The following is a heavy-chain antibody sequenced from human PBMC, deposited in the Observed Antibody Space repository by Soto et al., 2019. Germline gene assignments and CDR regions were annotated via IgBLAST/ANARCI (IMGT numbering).Heavy chain of an antibody. CDR2: INPNSGGT. J-gene: IGHJ4*02. CDR3: ARDTGSSTWTHYDY. CDR1: GYTFTDYY. V-gene: IGHV1-2*04. Sequence: GASVKVSCKASGYTFTDYYMHWVRHAPGQGLEWMGWINPNSGGTNYAQKFQGWVTMTRDTSISTAYVELSSLRSDDTAVYYCARDTGSSTWTHYDYWGQGTLVTVSS. D-gene: IGHD6-13*01.